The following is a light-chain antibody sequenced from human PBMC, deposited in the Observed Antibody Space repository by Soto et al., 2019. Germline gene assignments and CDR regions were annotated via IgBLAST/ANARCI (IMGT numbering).Light chain of an antibody. V-gene: IGLV2-14*01. CDR1: SSDVGGYGY. CDR2: EVS. Sequence: QPVLTQPASVSGSPGQSITVSCTGTSSDVGGYGYVSWYQQHPGKAPKLMIYEVSNRPSGVSNRFSGSKSGNTASLTISGLQAEDEADYYCSSYTSSSTYIFGTGTKVTVL. J-gene: IGLJ1*01. CDR3: SSYTSSSTYI.